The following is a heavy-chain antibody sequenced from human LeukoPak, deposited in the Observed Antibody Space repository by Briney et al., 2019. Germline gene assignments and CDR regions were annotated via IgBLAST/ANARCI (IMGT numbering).Heavy chain of an antibody. CDR1: GYTFTSYD. Sequence: ASVKVSCKASGYTFTSYDINWVRQATGQGLEWMGWMNPNSGNTGYAQKFQGRVTMTRDTSISTAYMELSSLRSEDTAVYYCARESIAVAGDPFDYWGQGTLVTVSS. CDR2: MNPNSGNT. V-gene: IGHV1-8*01. D-gene: IGHD6-19*01. J-gene: IGHJ4*02. CDR3: ARESIAVAGDPFDY.